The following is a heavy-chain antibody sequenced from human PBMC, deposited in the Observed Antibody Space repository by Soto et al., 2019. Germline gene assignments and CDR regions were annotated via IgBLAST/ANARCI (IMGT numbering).Heavy chain of an antibody. CDR3: ARAFWEVVPAAINWFDP. V-gene: IGHV4-38-2*01. D-gene: IGHD2-2*01. CDR2: IYHSGST. J-gene: IGHJ5*02. Sequence: LSLTCAVSGYSISSGYYWGWIRQPPGKGLEWIGSIYHSGSTYYNPSLKSRVTISVDTSKNQFSLKLSPVTAADTAVYYCARAFWEVVPAAINWFDPWGQGTLVTVSS. CDR1: GYSISSGYY.